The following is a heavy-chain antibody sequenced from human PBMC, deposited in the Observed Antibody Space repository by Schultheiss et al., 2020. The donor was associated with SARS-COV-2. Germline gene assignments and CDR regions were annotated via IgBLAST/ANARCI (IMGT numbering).Heavy chain of an antibody. V-gene: IGHV3-73*01. Sequence: GGSLRLSCTASGFSFRSYAMSWVRQASGKGLEWVGRIRSKANSYATAYAASVKGRFTISRDDSKNTAYLQMNSLKTEDTAVYYCARARGEWLRFEDWGQGTLVTVSS. J-gene: IGHJ4*02. CDR3: ARARGEWLRFED. CDR1: GFSFRSYA. D-gene: IGHD5-12*01. CDR2: IRSKANSYAT.